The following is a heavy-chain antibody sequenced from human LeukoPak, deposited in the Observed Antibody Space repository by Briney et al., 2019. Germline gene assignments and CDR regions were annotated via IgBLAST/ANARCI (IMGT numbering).Heavy chain of an antibody. J-gene: IGHJ4*02. CDR1: GGSISSYY. CDR3: ARVRDFWSGYHIDY. Sequence: PSETLSLTCTVSGGSISSYYWSWIRQPPGKGLEWIGYIYYSGSTNYNPSLKSRVTISVDTSKNQFSLKLSSVTAADTAVYYCARVRDFWSGYHIDYWGQGTLVTVSS. CDR2: IYYSGST. V-gene: IGHV4-59*01. D-gene: IGHD3-3*01.